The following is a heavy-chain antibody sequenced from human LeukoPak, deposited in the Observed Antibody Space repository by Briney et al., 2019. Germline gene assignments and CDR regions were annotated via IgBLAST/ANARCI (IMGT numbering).Heavy chain of an antibody. CDR2: ISSSSSYI. J-gene: IGHJ3*02. CDR1: GFTFSSYS. Sequence: PGRSLRLSCAASGFTFSSYSMNWVRQAPGKGLEWVSSISSSSSYIYYADSVKGRFTISRDNAKNSLYLQMNSLRAEDTAVYYCARDKPGYSSSRSPFDIWGQGTMVTVSS. D-gene: IGHD6-13*01. CDR3: ARDKPGYSSSRSPFDI. V-gene: IGHV3-21*01.